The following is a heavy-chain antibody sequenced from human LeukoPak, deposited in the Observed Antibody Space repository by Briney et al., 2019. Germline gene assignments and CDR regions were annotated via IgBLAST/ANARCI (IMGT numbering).Heavy chain of an antibody. D-gene: IGHD4-11*01. J-gene: IGHJ6*03. CDR2: MNPNSGNT. V-gene: IGHV1-8*03. Sequence: ASVKVSCKASGYTFTSYDINWVRQATGQGLELMGWMNPNSGNTGYAQKFQGRVTITRNTSITTAYMELSSIRSEDTAVYYCARGVGQFHYYYYMDVWGKGTTVTVSS. CDR3: ARGVGQFHYYYYMDV. CDR1: GYTFTSYD.